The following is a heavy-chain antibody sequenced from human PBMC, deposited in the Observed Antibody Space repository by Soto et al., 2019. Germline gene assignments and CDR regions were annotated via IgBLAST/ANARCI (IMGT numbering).Heavy chain of an antibody. CDR1: GGSITNHY. J-gene: IGHJ2*01. D-gene: IGHD5-18*01. Sequence: QVQLQESGPRLVTPSETLTLTCSLSGGSITNHYWGWIRQPPGKGLEFIGRIYPSGRAHYNPSLQSRLTMSINTSKSQFFLKVNSVTAADTAIYYCARDYDVNTAVDYWYFVLWGRGTLVTVSS. CDR3: ARDYDVNTAVDYWYFVL. V-gene: IGHV4-4*07. CDR2: IYPSGRA.